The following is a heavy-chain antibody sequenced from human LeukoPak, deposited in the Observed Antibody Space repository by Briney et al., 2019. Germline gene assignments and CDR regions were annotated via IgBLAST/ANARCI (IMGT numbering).Heavy chain of an antibody. CDR2: IYYSGST. V-gene: IGHV4-59*01. D-gene: IGHD3-16*02. Sequence: SETLSLTCTVSGGSISSYYWSWIRQPPGKGLEWIGYIYYSGSTNYNPSLKSRVTISVDTSKNQFSLKLSSVTAADTAVYYCARVYDYVWGSYRYFWFDYWGQGTLVTVSS. CDR3: ARVYDYVWGSYRYFWFDY. J-gene: IGHJ4*02. CDR1: GGSISSYY.